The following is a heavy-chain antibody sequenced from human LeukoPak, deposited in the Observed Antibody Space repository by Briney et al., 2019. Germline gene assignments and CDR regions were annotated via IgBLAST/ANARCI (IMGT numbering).Heavy chain of an antibody. Sequence: ASVKVSCKASGYTFTGYYMHWVRQAPGQGLEWMGWINPNSGGTNYAQRFQGRVTMTRDTPISTAYMELSRLTSDDTAVYYCARGGQLWLPDLDYWGQGTLVTVSS. V-gene: IGHV1-2*02. CDR2: INPNSGGT. CDR3: ARGGQLWLPDLDY. J-gene: IGHJ4*02. D-gene: IGHD5-18*01. CDR1: GYTFTGYY.